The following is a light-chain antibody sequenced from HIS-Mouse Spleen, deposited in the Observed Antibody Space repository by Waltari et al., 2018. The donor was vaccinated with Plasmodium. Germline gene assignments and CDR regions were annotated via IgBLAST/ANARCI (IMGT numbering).Light chain of an antibody. CDR3: QQYGSSPYT. V-gene: IGKV3-20*01. Sequence: EIVFTHSPGTLSLSPGERATLTCRASTSVRNSYLACYQQKPGHAPRLLIYGASSRATGIPDRFSGSGSGTDFTLTISRLEPEDFAVYYCQQYGSSPYTFGQGTKLEIK. CDR1: TSVRNSY. CDR2: GAS. J-gene: IGKJ2*01.